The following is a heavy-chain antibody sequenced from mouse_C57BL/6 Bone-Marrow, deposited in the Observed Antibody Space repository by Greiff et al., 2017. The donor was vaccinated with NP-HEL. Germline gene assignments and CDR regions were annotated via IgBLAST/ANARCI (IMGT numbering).Heavy chain of an antibody. V-gene: IGHV14-2*01. CDR2: IDPEDGET. J-gene: IGHJ3*01. CDR3: ARTTMVTTGGFAY. Sequence: VQLKESGAELVKPGASVKLSCTASGFNIKDYYMHWVKQRTEQGLEWIGRIDPEDGETKYAPKFQGKATITADTSSNTAYLQLSNLTSEDTAVYYCARTTMVTTGGFAYWGQGTLVTVSA. D-gene: IGHD2-2*01. CDR1: GFNIKDYY.